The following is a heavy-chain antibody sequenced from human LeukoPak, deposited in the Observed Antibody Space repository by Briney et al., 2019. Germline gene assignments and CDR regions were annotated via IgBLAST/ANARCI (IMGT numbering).Heavy chain of an antibody. CDR1: GGTFRSYA. D-gene: IGHD5-12*01. Sequence: ASVKVSCKASGGTFRSYAISWVRQAPGQGLEWMGGIIPIFGTANYAQKFQGRVTITTDESTSTAYMELSSLRSEDTAVYYCARGGYRYYHYYMDVWGKGTTVTVSS. CDR2: IIPIFGTA. J-gene: IGHJ6*03. CDR3: ARGGYRYYHYYMDV. V-gene: IGHV1-69*05.